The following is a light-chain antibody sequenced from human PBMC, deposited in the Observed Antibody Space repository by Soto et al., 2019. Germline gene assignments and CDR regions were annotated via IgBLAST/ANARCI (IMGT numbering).Light chain of an antibody. CDR3: QQRSNT. CDR2: DAS. Sequence: EIVLTQSPATLSLSPGERATLSCRASQSASSYLAWYQQKPGQAPRLLIYDASNRATGIPARFSGSGSGTDFTLTISSLEPEEFAVYYCQQRSNTFGGGTKVEIK. CDR1: QSASSY. J-gene: IGKJ4*01. V-gene: IGKV3-11*01.